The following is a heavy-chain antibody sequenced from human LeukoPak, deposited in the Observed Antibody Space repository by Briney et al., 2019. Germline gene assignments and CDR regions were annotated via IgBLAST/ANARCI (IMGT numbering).Heavy chain of an antibody. J-gene: IGHJ5*02. CDR3: ARDTMLYCSGGSCYSRRGDWFDP. Sequence: GASVKVSCKSSGYTFSGYYMHWVRQAPGQGLEWMGWINPNTDDTNYAQKFQGRVTLTRDTSISTVYMELSRLRSDDTAVYFCARDTMLYCSGGSCYSRRGDWFDPWGQGNLVTLSS. V-gene: IGHV1-2*02. CDR1: GYTFSGYY. D-gene: IGHD2-15*01. CDR2: INPNTDDT.